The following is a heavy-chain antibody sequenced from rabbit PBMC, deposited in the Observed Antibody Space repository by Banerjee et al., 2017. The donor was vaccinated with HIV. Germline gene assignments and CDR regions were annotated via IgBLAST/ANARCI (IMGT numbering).Heavy chain of an antibody. J-gene: IGHJ4*01. V-gene: IGHV1S43*01. CDR3: ARDQYTSSSGYFNL. D-gene: IGHD1-1*01. CDR2: IYPDYGST. Sequence: QEQLEESGGDLVKPGGTLTLTCTASGIDFSSYGIAWVRQAPGKGLEWIAYIYPDYGSTDYASWVNGRFTISLDNAQNTVFLQMTSLTAADTATYFCARDQYTSSSGYFNLWGPGTLVTVS. CDR1: GIDFSSYG.